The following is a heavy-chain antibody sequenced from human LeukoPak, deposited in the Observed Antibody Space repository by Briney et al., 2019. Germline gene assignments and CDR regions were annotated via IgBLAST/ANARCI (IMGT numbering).Heavy chain of an antibody. V-gene: IGHV4-39*01. CDR1: GGSISSSSYY. CDR2: IYYNGST. Sequence: SETLSLTCTASGGSISSSSYYWGWIRQPPGKGLEWIGSIYYNGSTYYNPSLKSRVTISVDTSKNQFSLKLSSVTAADTAVYYCARHLYDRSGSLYFDYWGQGTLVTVSS. CDR3: ARHLYDRSGSLYFDY. J-gene: IGHJ4*02. D-gene: IGHD3-22*01.